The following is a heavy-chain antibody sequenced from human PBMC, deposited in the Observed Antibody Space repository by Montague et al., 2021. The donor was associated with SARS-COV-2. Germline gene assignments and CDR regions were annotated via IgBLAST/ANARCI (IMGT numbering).Heavy chain of an antibody. D-gene: IGHD3-9*01. V-gene: IGHV4-61*01. J-gene: IGHJ4*02. CDR1: GGSVISDTYF. CDR2: IYDSDTT. CDR3: ARAANILSGFYNHPFEY. Sequence: SETLSLTCNVSGGSVISDTYFWSWIRQPPGKGLEWIAYIYDSDTTNNNPSFWSRVSMSSDRSKNQFSLKLTSVTPADTAVYYCARAANILSGFYNHPFEYWGQGILVTVSS.